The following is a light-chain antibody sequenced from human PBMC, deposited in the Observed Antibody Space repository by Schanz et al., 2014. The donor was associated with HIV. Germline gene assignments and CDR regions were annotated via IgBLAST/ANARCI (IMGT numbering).Light chain of an antibody. V-gene: IGLV1-40*01. J-gene: IGLJ2*01. CDR3: AAWDDSLNGLV. Sequence: QSVLTQPPSVSGAPGQRVTISCTGSSSNIGAGFGVHWYQQLPGTAPKLLIYGNINRPSGVPDRFSASKSGTSASLAISGLQSEDEADYYCAAWDDSLNGLVFGGGTQLTVL. CDR1: SSNIGAGFG. CDR2: GNI.